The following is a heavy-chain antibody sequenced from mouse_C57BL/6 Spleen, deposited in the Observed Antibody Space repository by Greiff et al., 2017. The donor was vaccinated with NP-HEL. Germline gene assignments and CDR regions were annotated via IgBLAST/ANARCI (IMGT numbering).Heavy chain of an antibody. CDR3: ALSSYDYAMDY. CDR2: IHPNSGST. J-gene: IGHJ4*01. V-gene: IGHV1-64*01. Sequence: VQLQQPGAELVKPGASVKLSCKASGYTFTSYWMHWVKQRPGQGLEWIGMIHPNSGSTNYNEKFKSKATLTVDKSSSTAYMQLSSLTSEDSAVYYCALSSYDYAMDYWGQGTSVTVSS. D-gene: IGHD1-1*01. CDR1: GYTFTSYW.